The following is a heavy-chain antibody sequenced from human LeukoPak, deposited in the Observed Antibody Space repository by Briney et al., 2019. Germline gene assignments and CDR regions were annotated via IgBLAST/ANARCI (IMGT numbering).Heavy chain of an antibody. CDR1: GGSFSGYY. Sequence: SETLSLTCAVYGGSFSGYYWSWIRQPPGKGLEWIGEINHSGSTNYNPSLKSRVTISVDTSKNQFSLKLSSVTAADTAVYYCARIPPATSGTAMGKIDYWGQGTLVTVSS. CDR3: ARIPPATSGTAMGKIDY. CDR2: INHSGST. J-gene: IGHJ4*02. V-gene: IGHV4-34*01. D-gene: IGHD5-18*01.